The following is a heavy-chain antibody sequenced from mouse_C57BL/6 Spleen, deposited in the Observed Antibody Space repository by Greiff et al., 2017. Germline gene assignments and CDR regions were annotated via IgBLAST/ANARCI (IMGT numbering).Heavy chain of an antibody. V-gene: IGHV2-3*01. J-gene: IGHJ1*03. CDR3: HYDYDGYWYFDV. CDR1: GFSLTSYG. CDR2: IWGDGST. Sequence: VKLVESGPGLVAPSQSLSITSTVSGFSLTSYGVSWVRQPPGKGLEWLGVIWGDGSTNYHSALISRLSISKDNSKSQVFLKLNSLQTDDTATYYCHYDYDGYWYFDVWGTGTTVTVSS. D-gene: IGHD2-4*01.